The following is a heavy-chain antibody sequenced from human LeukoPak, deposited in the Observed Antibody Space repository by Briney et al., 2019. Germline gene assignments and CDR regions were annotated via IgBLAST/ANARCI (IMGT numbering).Heavy chain of an antibody. D-gene: IGHD3-10*01. CDR2: IYYSGST. CDR3: ARQNYYGSGSYYFDY. J-gene: IGHJ4*02. Sequence: SETLSLTCTVSGGSISSYYWSWIRQPPGKGLEWIGYIYYSGSTNYNPSLKSRVTISLDTSKNQFSLELSSVTAADTAVYYCARQNYYGSGSYYFDYWGQGTLVTVSS. V-gene: IGHV4-59*08. CDR1: GGSISSYY.